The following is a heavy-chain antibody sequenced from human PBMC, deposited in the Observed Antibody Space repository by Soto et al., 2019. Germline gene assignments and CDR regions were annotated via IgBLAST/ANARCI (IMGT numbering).Heavy chain of an antibody. CDR1: GYTFTSYV. J-gene: IGHJ4*02. Sequence: ASVKVSCKASGYTFTSYVISWVRQAPGQGLEWMGWISAYNGNTNYAQKLQGRVTMTTDTSTSTAYMELRSLRSDDTAVYYCARVYYYDSSGYLDYWGQGTLVNVSS. V-gene: IGHV1-18*04. D-gene: IGHD3-22*01. CDR3: ARVYYYDSSGYLDY. CDR2: ISAYNGNT.